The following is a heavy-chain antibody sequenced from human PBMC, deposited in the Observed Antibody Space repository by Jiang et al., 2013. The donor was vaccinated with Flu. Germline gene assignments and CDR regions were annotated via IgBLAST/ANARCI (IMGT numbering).Heavy chain of an antibody. CDR2: ISASGRDT. V-gene: IGHV3-23*04. Sequence: QLVESGGGLIQPGGSLRLSCATSGFTFSSDVMNWVRQAPGKGLEWVSTISASGRDTYYADSVKGRFTISRDNSKNTVYLQMNSLRAEDTAVYYCAKDAGYISGWSDEYFQYWGQGTLVTVSS. CDR1: GFTFSSDV. CDR3: AKDAGYISGWSDEYFQY. D-gene: IGHD6-19*01. J-gene: IGHJ1*01.